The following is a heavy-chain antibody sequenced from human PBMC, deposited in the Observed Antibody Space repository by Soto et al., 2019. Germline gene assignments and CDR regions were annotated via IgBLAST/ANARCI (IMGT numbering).Heavy chain of an antibody. CDR3: ARDLEWELPPNFDY. D-gene: IGHD1-26*01. Sequence: PGGSLRLSCAASGFTFSSYSMNWVRQAPGKGLEWVSSISSSSSYIYYADSVKGRFTISRDNAKNSLYLQMNSLRAEDTAVYYCARDLEWELPPNFDYWGQGTLVTVSS. CDR1: GFTFSSYS. CDR2: ISSSSSYI. J-gene: IGHJ4*02. V-gene: IGHV3-21*01.